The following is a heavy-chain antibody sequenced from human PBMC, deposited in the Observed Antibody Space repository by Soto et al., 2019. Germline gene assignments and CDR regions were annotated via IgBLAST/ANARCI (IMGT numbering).Heavy chain of an antibody. J-gene: IGHJ6*02. CDR3: ARDRGCSGGSCLLAESYYYYYYGMDV. CDR2: IYYSGST. Sequence: SEILSLTCTVSGGSISSYYWSWIRQPPGKGLEWIGYIYYSGSTNYNPSLKSRVTISVDTSKNQFSLKLSSVTAADTAVYYCARDRGCSGGSCLLAESYYYYYYGMDVWGQGTTVTVSS. CDR1: GGSISSYY. V-gene: IGHV4-59*01. D-gene: IGHD2-15*01.